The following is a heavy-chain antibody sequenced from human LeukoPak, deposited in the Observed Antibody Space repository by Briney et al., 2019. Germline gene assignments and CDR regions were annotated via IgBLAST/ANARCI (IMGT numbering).Heavy chain of an antibody. V-gene: IGHV1-69*05. CDR2: IIPIFGTA. D-gene: IGHD2-15*01. Sequence: GASVKVSCKASGGTFSSYAISWVRQAPGQGLEWMGGIIPIFGTANYAQKFQGRVTMTRNTSISTAYMELSSLRSEDTAVYYCARGPAASHRNWFDPWGQGTLVTVSS. J-gene: IGHJ5*02. CDR3: ARGPAASHRNWFDP. CDR1: GGTFSSYA.